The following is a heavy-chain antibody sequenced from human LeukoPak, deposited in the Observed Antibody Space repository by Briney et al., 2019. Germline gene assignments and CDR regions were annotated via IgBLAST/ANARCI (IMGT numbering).Heavy chain of an antibody. Sequence: SVKVSCKASGGTFSSYAISWVRQAPGQGLEWMGGIIPIFGTANYAQKFQGRVTITADESTSTAYMELSSLRSEDTAVYYCAGFVEMGTISDQLDYWGQGTLVTVSS. CDR3: AGFVEMGTISDQLDY. CDR2: IIPIFGTA. CDR1: GGTFSSYA. J-gene: IGHJ4*02. D-gene: IGHD5-24*01. V-gene: IGHV1-69*13.